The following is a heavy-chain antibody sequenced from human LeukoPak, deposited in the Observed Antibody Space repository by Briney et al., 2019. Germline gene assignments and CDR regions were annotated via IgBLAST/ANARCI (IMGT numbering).Heavy chain of an antibody. V-gene: IGHV3-33*01. CDR3: ARDISY. Sequence: GGSLRLSCAASGFTFSSHTMHWVRQAPGKGLEWVALTWYDGSNKYYADSVKGRFTISRDNAKNFLYLQMNSLRDEDSAVYYCARDISYWGRGTLVTVSS. CDR2: TWYDGSNK. J-gene: IGHJ4*02. CDR1: GFTFSSHT.